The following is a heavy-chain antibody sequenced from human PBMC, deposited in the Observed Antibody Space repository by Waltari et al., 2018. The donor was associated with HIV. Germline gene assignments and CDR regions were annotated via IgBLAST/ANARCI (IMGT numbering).Heavy chain of an antibody. CDR2: IKQDGSEK. J-gene: IGHJ4*02. D-gene: IGHD3-10*01. V-gene: IGHV3-7*04. Sequence: EVQLVASGGGLVQPGGSLRLSCAASAFPFSSSRLRWLRPAPGKGLGWVANIKQDGSEKYYVDSVNGRFTISRDNAENSLYLQMNSLGAEDMAVYYCARGGFYGSGSKVNWGQGTLVTVSS. CDR3: ARGGFYGSGSKVN. CDR1: AFPFSSSR.